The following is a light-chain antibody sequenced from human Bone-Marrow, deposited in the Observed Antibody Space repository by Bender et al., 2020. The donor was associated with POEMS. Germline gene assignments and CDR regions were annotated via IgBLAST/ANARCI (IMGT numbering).Light chain of an antibody. V-gene: IGLV1-50*01. J-gene: IGLJ2*01. CDR2: DNI. Sequence: QSELTQPPSVSAAPGQRVTISCTGSNSNIGAGYAVHWYQHLPGTAPKLLIYDNINRPSGVPDRFSGSKSGSSASLAITGLQAEDEADYYCAAWDDSLNGVVFGGGTKLTVL. CDR1: NSNIGAGYA. CDR3: AAWDDSLNGVV.